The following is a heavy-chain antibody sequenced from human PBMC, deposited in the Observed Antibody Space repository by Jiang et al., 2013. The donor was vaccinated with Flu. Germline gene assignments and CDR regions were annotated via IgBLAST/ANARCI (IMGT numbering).Heavy chain of an antibody. Sequence: GPGLVKPSETLSLTCTVSGGSISSYYWSWIRQPPGKGLEWIGYIYYSGSTNYNPSLKSRVTISVDTSKNQFSLKLSSVTAADTAVYYCARDYGDYDVGFDYWGQGTLVTVSS. D-gene: IGHD4-17*01. CDR2: IYYSGST. V-gene: IGHV4-59*01. CDR1: GGSISSYY. J-gene: IGHJ4*02. CDR3: ARDYGDYDVGFDY.